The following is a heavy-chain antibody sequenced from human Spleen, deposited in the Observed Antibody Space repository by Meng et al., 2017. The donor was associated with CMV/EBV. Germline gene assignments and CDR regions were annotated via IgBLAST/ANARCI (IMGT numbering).Heavy chain of an antibody. J-gene: IGHJ4*02. CDR3: ARLSREAPHH. Sequence: GESLKISCAASGFTFSSYWMTWVCQAPGKGLEWVANIKHDGSDKHYVGSVKGRYTISRDNAKNSLFLQMNSLRAEDTAVYYCARLSREAPHHWGQGTLVTVSS. CDR2: IKHDGSDK. CDR1: GFTFSSYW. D-gene: IGHD1-26*01. V-gene: IGHV3-7*01.